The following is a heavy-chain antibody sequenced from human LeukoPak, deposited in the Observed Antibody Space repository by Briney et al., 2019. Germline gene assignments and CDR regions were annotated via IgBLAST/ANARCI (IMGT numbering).Heavy chain of an antibody. CDR1: GFILNNHA. V-gene: IGHV3-23*01. Sequence: PGGSLRLSCAASGFILNNHAMTWVRQAPGKGLQWISVISGSGRTIEYEDSVKGRFTISRDNSKNTLYLEMNSLSPDDTAVYYCARGVEPLAANTLAYWGQGTLVTVSS. CDR3: ARGVEPLAANTLAY. J-gene: IGHJ4*02. D-gene: IGHD1-14*01. CDR2: ISGSGRTI.